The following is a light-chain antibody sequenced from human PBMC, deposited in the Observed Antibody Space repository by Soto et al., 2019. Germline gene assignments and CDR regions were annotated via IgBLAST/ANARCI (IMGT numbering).Light chain of an antibody. Sequence: QSVLTQPPSASGTPGQRVTISCSGSSSNIEYNSVYWYQQLPGSAPKLLIHRNNQRHSGVPDRFSGSKSGTSASMAISGLRSEDEADYHCASWDDSLRGFVFGTGTKVTVL. CDR2: RNN. CDR1: SSNIEYNS. CDR3: ASWDDSLRGFV. J-gene: IGLJ1*01. V-gene: IGLV1-47*01.